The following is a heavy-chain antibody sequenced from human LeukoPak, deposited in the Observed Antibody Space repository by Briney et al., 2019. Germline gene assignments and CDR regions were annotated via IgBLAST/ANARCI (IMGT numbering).Heavy chain of an antibody. CDR1: GGSISSSSFY. D-gene: IGHD6-19*01. J-gene: IGHJ4*02. CDR3: ARYISPYNNGWYPDY. Sequence: PSDTLSLTCTVSGGSISSSSFYWGWIRQPPGKGLEWMGSIYYSGSTYDDPSLKSRVTISADTSKNHFSLKLSSVTAADTAVYYCARYISPYNNGWYPDYWGQGTLVTVSS. V-gene: IGHV4-39*02. CDR2: IYYSGST.